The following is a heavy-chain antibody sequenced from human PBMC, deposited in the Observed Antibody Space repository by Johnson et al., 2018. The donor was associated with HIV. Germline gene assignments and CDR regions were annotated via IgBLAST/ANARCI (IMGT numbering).Heavy chain of an antibody. V-gene: IGHV3-30-3*01. CDR3: VKGMDSSSWYAFDI. D-gene: IGHD6-13*01. J-gene: IGHJ3*02. Sequence: QVQLVESGGGVVQPGRSLRLSCAASGFTFSSYAMHWVRQAPGKGLEWVAVISYDGSNKYYADSVKGRFTISRDNSKNMLYLQMNSLRAEDTAIYYCVKGMDSSSWYAFDIWGQGTMVTVSS. CDR1: GFTFSSYA. CDR2: ISYDGSNK.